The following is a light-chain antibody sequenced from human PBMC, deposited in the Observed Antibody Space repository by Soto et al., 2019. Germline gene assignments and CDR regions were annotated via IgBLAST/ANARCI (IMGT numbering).Light chain of an antibody. Sequence: QSVLTQPPSASGSPGQSVTISCTGTSSDVGGYNYVSWYQQHPGKAPKLMIYEVSKRPSGVPDRFSGSKSGNTASLTVSGLQAEGEADYYCSSYAGSNNLVVFGGGTKLTVL. CDR3: SSYAGSNNLVV. CDR2: EVS. CDR1: SSDVGGYNY. V-gene: IGLV2-8*01. J-gene: IGLJ2*01.